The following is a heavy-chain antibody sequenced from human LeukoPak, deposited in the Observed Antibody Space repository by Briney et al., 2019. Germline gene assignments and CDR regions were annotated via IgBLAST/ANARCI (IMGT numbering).Heavy chain of an antibody. D-gene: IGHD3-10*01. CDR2: ISAYNGNT. Sequence: EASVKVSCKASGYTFTSYGISWVRQAPGQGLEWMGWISAYNGNTNYAQKLQGRVTVTTDTSTSTAYMELRSLRSDDTAVYYCARAAWYYYGSGSYGSFDYWGQGTLVTVSS. CDR1: GYTFTSYG. V-gene: IGHV1-18*01. J-gene: IGHJ4*02. CDR3: ARAAWYYYGSGSYGSFDY.